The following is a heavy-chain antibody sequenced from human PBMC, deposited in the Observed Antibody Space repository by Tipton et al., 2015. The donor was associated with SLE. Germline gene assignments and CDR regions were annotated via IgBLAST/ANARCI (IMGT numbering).Heavy chain of an antibody. CDR3: ARKELSTMRDY. CDR2: IYYSGST. D-gene: IGHD5-24*01. J-gene: IGHJ4*02. Sequence: TLSLTCTVSGGSIDTYHWSWVRQPPGKGLEWIGYIYYSGSTNYNPSLMSRVSISVDTSKNQFSLKLRSVTAADTAVYYCARKELSTMRDYWGQGTLVTVSS. V-gene: IGHV4-59*08. CDR1: GGSIDTYH.